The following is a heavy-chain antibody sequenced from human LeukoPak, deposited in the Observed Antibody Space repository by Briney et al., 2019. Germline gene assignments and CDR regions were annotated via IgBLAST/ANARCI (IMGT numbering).Heavy chain of an antibody. CDR2: ISYDGSNK. CDR1: GFTFSSYG. Sequence: GGSLRLSCAASGFTFSSYGMHWVRQAPGKGLEWVAVISYDGSNKYYADSVKGRFTISRDNSKNTLYLQMNSLRAEDTAVYYCAKVFLEGAFDIWGQGTMVTVSS. J-gene: IGHJ3*02. D-gene: IGHD3-3*01. V-gene: IGHV3-30*18. CDR3: AKVFLEGAFDI.